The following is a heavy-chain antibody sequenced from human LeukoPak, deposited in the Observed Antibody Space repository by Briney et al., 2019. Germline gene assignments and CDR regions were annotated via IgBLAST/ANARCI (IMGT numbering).Heavy chain of an antibody. CDR3: ARARRQWLVRDYYYYMDV. Sequence: ASVKVSCKASGYTFTGYYMHWVRQAPGQGLEWMGWINPNSGGTNYAQKFQGGVTMTRDTSISTAYMELSRLRSDDTAVYYCARARRQWLVRDYYYYMDVWGKGTTVTVSS. D-gene: IGHD6-19*01. V-gene: IGHV1-2*02. J-gene: IGHJ6*03. CDR1: GYTFTGYY. CDR2: INPNSGGT.